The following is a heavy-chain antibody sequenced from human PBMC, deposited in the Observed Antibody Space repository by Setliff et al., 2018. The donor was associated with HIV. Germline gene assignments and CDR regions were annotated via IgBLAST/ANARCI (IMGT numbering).Heavy chain of an antibody. CDR1: GFTFSASA. D-gene: IGHD6-19*01. CDR2: IRSKASAYAT. V-gene: IGHV3-73*01. CDR3: TTDLTPNYSSGWFDAFDI. J-gene: IGHJ3*02. Sequence: PGGSLRLSCAASGFTFSASAIHWVRQASGKGPEWVGHIRSKASAYATASAASVKGRFTVSRDDSSDTAYLHMSNLKSEDTAVYYCTTDLTPNYSSGWFDAFDIWGQGTMVTVSS.